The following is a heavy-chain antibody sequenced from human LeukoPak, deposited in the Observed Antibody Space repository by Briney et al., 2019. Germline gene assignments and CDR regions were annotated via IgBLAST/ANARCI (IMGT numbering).Heavy chain of an antibody. Sequence: GGSLRLSCVASGFTFSSYAMSWVRQPPGKGLEWVSAISGSGGSTYYADSVKGRFTISRDNSKNTLYLQMNSLRAEDTAVYYCAKGGSYLGYFDYWGQGTLVTVSS. D-gene: IGHD1-26*01. CDR1: GFTFSSYA. CDR3: AKGGSYLGYFDY. CDR2: ISGSGGST. J-gene: IGHJ4*02. V-gene: IGHV3-23*01.